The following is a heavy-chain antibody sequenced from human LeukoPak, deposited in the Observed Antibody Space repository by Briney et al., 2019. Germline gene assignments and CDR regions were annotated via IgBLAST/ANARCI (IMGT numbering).Heavy chain of an antibody. J-gene: IGHJ4*02. CDR1: GFTFSSYG. CDR3: ARDRLHYGEYEKTFDY. D-gene: IGHD4-17*01. CDR2: ISYSSSTI. V-gene: IGHV3-48*01. Sequence: PGGSLRLSCAASGFTFSSYGMNWARQAPGKGLEWVSYISYSSSTIYYADSVKGRFTISRDNGKNSLYLQMNSLRAEDTAVYYCARDRLHYGEYEKTFDYWGQGTLVTVSS.